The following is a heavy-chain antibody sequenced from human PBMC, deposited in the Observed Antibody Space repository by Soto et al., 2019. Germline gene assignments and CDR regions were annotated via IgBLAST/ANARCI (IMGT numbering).Heavy chain of an antibody. D-gene: IGHD3-22*01. CDR1: GGSISSGDYY. Sequence: KPXGTLSLTCTVSGGSISSGDYYWSWIRQPPGKGLEWIGYIYYSGSTYYNPSLKSRVTISVDTSKNQFSLKLSSVTAADTAVYYCARDIASSGYSDDDAFDIWGQGTMVTVPS. CDR3: ARDIASSGYSDDDAFDI. CDR2: IYYSGST. J-gene: IGHJ3*02. V-gene: IGHV4-30-4*01.